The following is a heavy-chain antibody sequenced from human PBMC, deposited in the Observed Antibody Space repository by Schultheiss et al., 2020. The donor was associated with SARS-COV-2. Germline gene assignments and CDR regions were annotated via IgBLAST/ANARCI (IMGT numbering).Heavy chain of an antibody. J-gene: IGHJ6*02. CDR1: GGSISSSSYY. V-gene: IGHV4-61*05. CDR2: IYYSGST. Sequence: SETLSLTCTVSGGSISSSSYYWGWIRQPPGKGLEWIGYIYYSGSTNYNPSLRSRVTISLDTSKSQFSLKVSSVTAADTAVYSCARSDYYYAMDVWGQGTTVTVSS. CDR3: ARSDYYYAMDV.